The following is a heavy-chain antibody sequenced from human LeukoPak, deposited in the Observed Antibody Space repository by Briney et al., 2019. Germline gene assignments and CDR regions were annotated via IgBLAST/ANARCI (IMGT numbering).Heavy chain of an antibody. D-gene: IGHD2-15*01. Sequence: GGSLRLSCAASGFTFSSYSLNWVRQTPGKGLEWVSFISSSSITIYYADSVKGRFTISRDNAEKSLYLQMNSLRAEDTAVYYCARDRGGSYSAIDYWGQGTLVTVSS. V-gene: IGHV3-48*04. CDR3: ARDRGGSYSAIDY. CDR1: GFTFSSYS. CDR2: ISSSSITI. J-gene: IGHJ4*02.